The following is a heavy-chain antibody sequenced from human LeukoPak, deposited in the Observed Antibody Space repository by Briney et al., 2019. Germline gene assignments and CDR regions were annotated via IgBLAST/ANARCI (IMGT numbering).Heavy chain of an antibody. V-gene: IGHV3-7*01. J-gene: IGHJ3*02. CDR2: IKQDGSEK. CDR3: ARASYYDFWSDTLSAFDI. Sequence: GGSLRLSCAASGFTFSSYWMSWVRQAPGKGLEWVANIKQDGSEKYYVDSVKGRFTISRDNAKNSLYLHMNSLRAEDTAVYYCARASYYDFWSDTLSAFDIWGQGTMVTVSS. D-gene: IGHD3-3*01. CDR1: GFTFSSYW.